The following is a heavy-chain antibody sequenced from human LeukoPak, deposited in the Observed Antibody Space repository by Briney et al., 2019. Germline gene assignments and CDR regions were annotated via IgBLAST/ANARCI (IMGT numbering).Heavy chain of an antibody. CDR2: ISAYNGNR. CDR1: GYTFTSYG. V-gene: IGHV1-18*01. J-gene: IGHJ4*02. Sequence: GASVTVSCTASGYTFTSYGMSWVRQAPGQGLEGMGWISAYNGNRNYAQKLQGRVTMTTDTSTSTAYMELRSLRSDDTAVYYCARGEHGVDYWGQGTLVTVSS. CDR3: ARGEHGVDY. D-gene: IGHD1/OR15-1a*01.